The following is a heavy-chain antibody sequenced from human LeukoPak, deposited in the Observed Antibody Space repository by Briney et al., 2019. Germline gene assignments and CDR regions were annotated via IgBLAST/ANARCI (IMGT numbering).Heavy chain of an antibody. CDR3: ARGGLPKPFDY. J-gene: IGHJ4*02. Sequence: GGSLRLSCAASGFTFSSYEMNWVRQAPGKGLEWVSYISSSGSIIYYADSVKGRFTISRDNAKNSLYLRMNSLRAEDTAVYYCARGGLPKPFDYWGQGTLVTVSS. CDR1: GFTFSSYE. D-gene: IGHD1-14*01. CDR2: ISSSGSII. V-gene: IGHV3-48*03.